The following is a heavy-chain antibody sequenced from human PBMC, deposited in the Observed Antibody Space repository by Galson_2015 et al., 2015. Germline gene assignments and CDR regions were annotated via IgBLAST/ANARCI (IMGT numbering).Heavy chain of an antibody. CDR3: AHRGVMVQGAFDY. V-gene: IGHV2-5*02. Sequence: PALVKPTQTLTLTCSFSGFSLSTSGVGVGWIRQPPGKALEWLGLIYWDDDKRHSPSLKTRVTITKDTSKNQVVLIMTNMDPVDTATYHCAHRGVMVQGAFDYWGQGILVTVSS. D-gene: IGHD3-10*01. CDR2: IYWDDDK. CDR1: GFSLSTSGVG. J-gene: IGHJ4*02.